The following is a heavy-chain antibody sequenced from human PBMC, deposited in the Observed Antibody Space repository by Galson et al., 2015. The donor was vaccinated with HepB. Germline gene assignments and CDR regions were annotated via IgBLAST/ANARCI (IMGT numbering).Heavy chain of an antibody. Sequence: SLRLSCAVSGFTPDDYAMHWVRQVSGKGLEWVSGIFWKSGGTGYADSVKGRFTISRGNAKNSLYLQMNSLRPEDTALYFCVRDMSAGGMEVWGQGTTVTVSS. V-gene: IGHV3-9*02. J-gene: IGHJ6*02. CDR1: GFTPDDYA. CDR2: IFWKSGGT. CDR3: VRDMSAGGMEV.